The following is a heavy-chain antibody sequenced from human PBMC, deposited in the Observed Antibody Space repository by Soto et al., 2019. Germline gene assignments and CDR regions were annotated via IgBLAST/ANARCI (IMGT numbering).Heavy chain of an antibody. D-gene: IGHD3-10*01. CDR1: GFTFSSYW. CDR3: ARGGLFTSGTYSKES. CDR2: IKTDGSST. Sequence: EVQLVESGGGLVQPGGSLRLSCAASGFTFSSYWMHWVRQGPGKGLVWVSRIKTDGSSTNYADSVKGRFTISRDNAKNPLYLQMNSLRAEDTAVYYCARGGLFTSGTYSKESWGQRTLVNVS. V-gene: IGHV3-74*01. J-gene: IGHJ5*02.